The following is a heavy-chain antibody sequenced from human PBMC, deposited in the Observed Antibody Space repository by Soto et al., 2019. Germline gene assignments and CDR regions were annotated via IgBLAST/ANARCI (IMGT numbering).Heavy chain of an antibody. CDR3: VRRVCSGGHCPGRGFDY. V-gene: IGHV3-23*04. J-gene: IGHJ4*02. D-gene: IGHD2-15*01. CDR2: IGSTGGDT. CDR1: GFTFSRYA. Sequence: EVQLVESGGGLVQPGGSLRLSCAASGFTFSRYAMSWVRQAPGKGLEWVSAIGSTGGDTYYADSVRGRFTISRDNSKNSLYLQRNSLRGGDSAVYYCVRRVCSGGHCPGRGFDYWGQGTLVTVSS.